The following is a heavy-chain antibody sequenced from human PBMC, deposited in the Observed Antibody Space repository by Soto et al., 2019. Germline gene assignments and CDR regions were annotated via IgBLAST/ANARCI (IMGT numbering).Heavy chain of an antibody. CDR2: ISYDGSNK. Sequence: TGGSLRLSCAASGFTFSSYAMHWVRQAPGKGLEWVAVISYDGSNKYYADSVKGRFTISRDNSKNTLYLQMNSLRAEDTAVYYCARDKGCSSTSCPDYYYGMDVWGQGTTVTVSS. J-gene: IGHJ6*02. D-gene: IGHD2-2*01. CDR3: ARDKGCSSTSCPDYYYGMDV. CDR1: GFTFSSYA. V-gene: IGHV3-30-3*01.